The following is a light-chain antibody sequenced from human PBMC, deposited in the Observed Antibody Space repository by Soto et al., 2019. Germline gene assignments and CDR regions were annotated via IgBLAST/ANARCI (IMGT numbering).Light chain of an antibody. CDR1: QSVSSSY. Sequence: EIVLTRSPGTLSLSPGERATLSCRASQSVSSSYLAWYQQKPGQSPRLVIYDASNRATGIPARFSGSGSGTDFTLTISSLEPEDFAVYYCQQRSNWITFGQGTRLEIK. CDR3: QQRSNWIT. J-gene: IGKJ5*01. V-gene: IGKV3D-20*02. CDR2: DAS.